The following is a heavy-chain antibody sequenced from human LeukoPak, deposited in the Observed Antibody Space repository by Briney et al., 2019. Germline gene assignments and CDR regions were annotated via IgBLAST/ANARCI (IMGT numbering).Heavy chain of an antibody. Sequence: SETLSLTCTVSDYSINSGYYWGWIRQPPGKGLEWIGGIYHSGSTYYNPSLKSRVTISLETSKNQFSLKLSSVTAADTAVYYCARERIRDALDIWGQGTMVTVSS. CDR1: DYSINSGYY. V-gene: IGHV4-38-2*02. CDR2: IYHSGST. CDR3: ARERIRDALDI. J-gene: IGHJ3*02. D-gene: IGHD2-15*01.